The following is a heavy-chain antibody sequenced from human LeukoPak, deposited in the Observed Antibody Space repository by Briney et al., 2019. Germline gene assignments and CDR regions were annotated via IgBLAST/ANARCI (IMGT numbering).Heavy chain of an antibody. J-gene: IGHJ4*02. CDR3: TYGDYPLTY. CDR1: GLTVSGNY. D-gene: IGHD4-17*01. Sequence: GGSLRLSCAASGLTVSGNYWHWVRQAPGKGLEWVSIIYSDDNTRYADSVKGRFTFSRDNTRNTLYLQMNGLRAEDTALYLCTYGDYPLTYWGQGALVTVSS. V-gene: IGHV3-66*01. CDR2: IYSDDNT.